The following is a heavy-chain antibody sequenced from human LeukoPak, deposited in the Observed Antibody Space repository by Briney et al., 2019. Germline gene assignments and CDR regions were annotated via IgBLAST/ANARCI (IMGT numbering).Heavy chain of an antibody. CDR2: INHGGNT. D-gene: IGHD2-21*01. Sequence: GSLRLSCAASGFTFSTYGIHWVRQPPGKGLEWIGEINHGGNTNYNPSLKTRVIISADTSKNQFSLKLTSVTAADTAVYYCARQRGGADYSYDYWGRGTLVTVSS. CDR1: GFTFSTYG. CDR3: ARQRGGADYSYDY. V-gene: IGHV4-34*01. J-gene: IGHJ4*02.